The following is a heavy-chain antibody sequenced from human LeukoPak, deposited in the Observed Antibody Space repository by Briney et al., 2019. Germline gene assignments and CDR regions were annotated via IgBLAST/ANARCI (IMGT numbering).Heavy chain of an antibody. V-gene: IGHV3-23*01. CDR3: AKAPYFYDGSGQFDY. Sequence: PGGSLRLSCAASGFTFSNYEMNWVRQAPGKGLEWVSGTTGSGDSTSYADSVKGRFTISRDNSKNTLYLQMNSLRAEDTAVYYCAKAPYFYDGSGQFDYWGQGTLVTVSS. CDR2: TTGSGDST. CDR1: GFTFSNYE. D-gene: IGHD3-22*01. J-gene: IGHJ4*02.